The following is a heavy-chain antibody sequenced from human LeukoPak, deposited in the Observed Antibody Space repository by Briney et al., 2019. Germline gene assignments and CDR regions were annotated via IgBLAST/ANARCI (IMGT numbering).Heavy chain of an antibody. D-gene: IGHD6-19*01. Sequence: SETLPLTRTVSGGPISSYYWSWIRQPTGMGLEWIGYMYYSGYTNYNPSLKSRVTTSVDMSKNQFSLKLSSVTAADTAVYYCARYSYSSGLYYFDYWGQGTLVTVSS. J-gene: IGHJ4*02. CDR2: MYYSGYT. CDR3: ARYSYSSGLYYFDY. V-gene: IGHV4-59*01. CDR1: GGPISSYY.